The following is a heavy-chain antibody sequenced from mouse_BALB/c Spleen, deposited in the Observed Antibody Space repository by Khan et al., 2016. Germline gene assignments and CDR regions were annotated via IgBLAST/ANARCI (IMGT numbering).Heavy chain of an antibody. V-gene: IGHV3-2*02. J-gene: IGHJ3*01. D-gene: IGHD1-1*01. Sequence: EVKLEESGPGLVKPSQSLSLTCTVTGYSITSGYAWNWIRQFPGSKLEWMGYITYSGGTSYNPSLKSRISVTRDTSKNQFFLQFNSVTTEDTATYYCARDYYGSSFFDYWGQGTLVTVSA. CDR1: GYSITSGYA. CDR2: ITYSGGT. CDR3: ARDYYGSSFFDY.